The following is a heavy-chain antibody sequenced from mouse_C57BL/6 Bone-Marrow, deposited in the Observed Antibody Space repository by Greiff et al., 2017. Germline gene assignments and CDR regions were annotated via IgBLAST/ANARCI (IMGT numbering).Heavy chain of an antibody. J-gene: IGHJ3*01. CDR2: IHPNSGST. CDR3: ARGLGRRGFAY. D-gene: IGHD4-1*01. Sequence: QVQLQQPGAELVKPGASVKLSCKASGYTFTSYWMHWVKQRPGQGLEWIGMIHPNSGSTNYNEKFKSKATLTVDKSSSTAYMQLISLTSEDSAVYYCARGLGRRGFAYWGQGTLVTVSA. V-gene: IGHV1-64*01. CDR1: GYTFTSYW.